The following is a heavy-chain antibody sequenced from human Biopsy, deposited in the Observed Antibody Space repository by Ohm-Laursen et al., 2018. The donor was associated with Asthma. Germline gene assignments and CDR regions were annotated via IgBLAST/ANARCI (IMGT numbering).Heavy chain of an antibody. D-gene: IGHD3-3*01. CDR1: GFSFSEFV. Sequence: GQTLSLTCAVTGFSFSEFVMHWVRQAPGKGLEWVAVISYDGSTKYYADSVKGRFTISRDNPMKRLYLQMSSLTAEDTAVYYCASRGGDFWSGYYMDYWGQGTLVTVSS. CDR2: ISYDGSTK. V-gene: IGHV3-30*03. J-gene: IGHJ4*02. CDR3: ASRGGDFWSGYYMDY.